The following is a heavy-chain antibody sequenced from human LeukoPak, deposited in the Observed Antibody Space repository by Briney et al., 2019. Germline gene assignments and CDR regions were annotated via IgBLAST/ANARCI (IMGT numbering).Heavy chain of an antibody. J-gene: IGHJ4*02. CDR3: ARDQEGFDY. V-gene: IGHV1-46*01. CDR2: IYPRDGST. Sequence: ASVKVSCKASGYTLTNNYLHWVRQAPGQGLEWMGMIYPRDGSTSYAQNFQGRVTVTRDTSTTTVHMELRGLRSEDTAVYYCARDQEGFDYWGQGTVVIVSS. CDR1: GYTLTNNY.